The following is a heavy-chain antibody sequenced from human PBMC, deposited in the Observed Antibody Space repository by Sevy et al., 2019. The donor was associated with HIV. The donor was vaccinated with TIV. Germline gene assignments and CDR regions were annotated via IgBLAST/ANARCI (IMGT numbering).Heavy chain of an antibody. D-gene: IGHD2-15*01. CDR2: IKQDGSEK. J-gene: IGHJ3*02. CDR3: AREGIVVVVDAFDI. Sequence: WGSLRLSCAASGFTFSSYWMSWVRQAPGKGLEWVDNIKQDGSEKYYVDSVKGRFTISRDNAKNSLYLQMNSLRAEDTAVYYCAREGIVVVVDAFDIWGQGTMVTVSS. CDR1: GFTFSSYW. V-gene: IGHV3-7*01.